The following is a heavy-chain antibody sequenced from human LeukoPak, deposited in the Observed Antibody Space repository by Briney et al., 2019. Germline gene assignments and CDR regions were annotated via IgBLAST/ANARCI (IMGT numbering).Heavy chain of an antibody. V-gene: IGHV4-39*01. CDR1: GGSISSSRHY. CDR2: ILYSGST. CDR3: VRRVAGSGYRDY. D-gene: IGHD3-22*01. Sequence: PSETLSLTCTVSGGSISSSRHYWGWIRQPPGKGLEWIGNILYSGSTNYNPSLKSRVTIFVDTSKNQFSLKLSSVTAADTAEYYCVRRVAGSGYRDYWGQGTLVTVSS. J-gene: IGHJ4*02.